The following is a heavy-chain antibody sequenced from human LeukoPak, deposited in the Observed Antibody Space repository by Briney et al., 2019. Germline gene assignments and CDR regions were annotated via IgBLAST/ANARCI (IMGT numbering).Heavy chain of an antibody. J-gene: IGHJ6*02. D-gene: IGHD3-10*02. CDR1: GGSFSGYY. CDR3: ARTKSCSGSYYCPRPKANPNYYYGMDV. V-gene: IGHV4-34*01. CDR2: INHSGST. Sequence: PSKTLSLTCAVYGGSFSGYYWSWIRQPPGKGLEWIGEINHSGSTNYNPSLKSRVTISVDTSKNQFSLKLSSVTAADTAVYYCARTKSCSGSYYCPRPKANPNYYYGMDVWGQGTTVTVSS.